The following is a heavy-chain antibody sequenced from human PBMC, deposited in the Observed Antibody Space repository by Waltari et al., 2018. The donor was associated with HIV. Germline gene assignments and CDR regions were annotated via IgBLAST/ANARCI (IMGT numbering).Heavy chain of an antibody. CDR2: ISAYNGDT. CDR1: GYTFTTYA. CDR3: ASGYTYGYEIFDY. V-gene: IGHV1-18*01. D-gene: IGHD5-18*01. J-gene: IGHJ4*02. Sequence: QVQLVQSGAEVKKPGASVKVSCKASGYTFTTYAISWVRQAPGRGLEWMGWISAYNGDTNHAQTLQDRVSMTTDTSTSTAYMELRSLRSDDTAIYYCASGYTYGYEIFDYWGQGTLVTVSS.